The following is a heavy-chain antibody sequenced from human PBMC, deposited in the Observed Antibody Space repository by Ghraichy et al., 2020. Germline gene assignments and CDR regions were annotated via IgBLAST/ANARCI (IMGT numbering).Heavy chain of an antibody. J-gene: IGHJ6*02. CDR2: IDQSGSA. V-gene: IGHV4-4*02. D-gene: IGHD3-16*01. CDR1: GGSISTNSW. Sequence: SETLSLTCAVSGGSISTNSWWSWVRQPPGKGLEWIGEIDQSGSANYNPSLRSRVSISVDNSKNQFSLKLNSVTAADTAMYYCTRPPWGVYALDVWGQGTTVTVSS. CDR3: TRPPWGVYALDV.